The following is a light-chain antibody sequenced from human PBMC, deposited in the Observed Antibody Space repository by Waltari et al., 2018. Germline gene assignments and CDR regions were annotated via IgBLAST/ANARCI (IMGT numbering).Light chain of an antibody. CDR2: EVT. J-gene: IGLJ3*02. V-gene: IGLV2-8*01. CDR3: SSYAGGSSLM. Sequence: QSALTQPPSAAGSLGQPITIPCTAIRTDAEGYDPVFWYQQHPGTAPKLWIYEVTKRPAGVPDRFSGSKSDNTASLAVSGLQAEDEADYYCSSYAGGSSLMFGGGTKLTVL. CDR1: RTDAEGYDP.